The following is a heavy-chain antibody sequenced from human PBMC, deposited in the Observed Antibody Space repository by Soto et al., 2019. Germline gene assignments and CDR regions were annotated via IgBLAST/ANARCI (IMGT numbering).Heavy chain of an antibody. Sequence: GGSLRLSCAASGFTFSSYWMHWVRQAPGKGLVWVSRINSDGSSTSYADSVKGRFTISRDNAKNTLYLQMNSLRAEDTAVYYCARSDYEEYYYYGMDVWGQGTTVTVSS. D-gene: IGHD3-16*01. J-gene: IGHJ6*02. CDR2: INSDGSST. CDR3: ARSDYEEYYYYGMDV. V-gene: IGHV3-74*01. CDR1: GFTFSSYW.